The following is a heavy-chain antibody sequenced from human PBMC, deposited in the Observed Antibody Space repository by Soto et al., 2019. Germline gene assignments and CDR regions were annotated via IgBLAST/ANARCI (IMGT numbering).Heavy chain of an antibody. CDR3: ARDREQQLTRGGVFDY. Sequence: EVQLVESGGGLVQPGGSLRLSCAASGFTFSSYSMNWVRQAPGKGLEWVSYISSNSSTIYYADSVKGRFTISRDNAKNSLYLQMNSLRDEDTAVYYCARDREQQLTRGGVFDYWGQGTLVTVSS. J-gene: IGHJ4*02. CDR2: ISSNSSTI. D-gene: IGHD6-13*01. CDR1: GFTFSSYS. V-gene: IGHV3-48*02.